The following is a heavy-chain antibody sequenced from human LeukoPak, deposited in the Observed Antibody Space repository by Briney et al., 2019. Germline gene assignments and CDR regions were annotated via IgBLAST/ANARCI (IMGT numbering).Heavy chain of an antibody. J-gene: IGHJ6*03. CDR3: ARASRYCSSGSCYNTARHRYYYYMDV. CDR2: INTYNGNT. V-gene: IGHV1-18*01. D-gene: IGHD2-15*01. CDR1: GYTFTNYG. Sequence: GASVKVSCKASGYTFTNYGITWMRQAPGQGLEWMGWINTYNGNTNYAQKLQGRVTITTDTSTSTAYMELRSLRSDDTAVYYCARASRYCSSGSCYNTARHRYYYYMDVWGKGTTVTVSS.